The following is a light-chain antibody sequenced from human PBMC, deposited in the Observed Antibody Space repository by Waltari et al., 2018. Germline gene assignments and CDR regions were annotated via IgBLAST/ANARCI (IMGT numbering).Light chain of an antibody. CDR3: CSHAGSTTFVV. CDR2: DVT. V-gene: IGLV2-23*02. Sequence: QSALTQPASVSGSHGQSITISCLGTNSDVGAYKFVSWYQQHPGKAPKLIIYDVTKWPSGVSNRFSGSKSGNTASLTISGLQAEDEADYYCCSHAGSTTFVVFGGGTKLTVL. CDR1: NSDVGAYKF. J-gene: IGLJ2*01.